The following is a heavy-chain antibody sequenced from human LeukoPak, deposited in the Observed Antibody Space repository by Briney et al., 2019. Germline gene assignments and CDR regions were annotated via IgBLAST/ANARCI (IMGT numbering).Heavy chain of an antibody. CDR1: GFTFDDYA. D-gene: IGHD3-22*01. V-gene: IGHV3-9*01. Sequence: GGSLRLSCAASGFTFDDYAMHWVRQAPGKGLEWVSGISWNSGSIGYADSVKGRFTISRDNAKNSLYLQMNSLRAEDTALYYCAPASGDSSGYYFDYWGQGTLVTVSS. CDR2: ISWNSGSI. CDR3: APASGDSSGYYFDY. J-gene: IGHJ4*02.